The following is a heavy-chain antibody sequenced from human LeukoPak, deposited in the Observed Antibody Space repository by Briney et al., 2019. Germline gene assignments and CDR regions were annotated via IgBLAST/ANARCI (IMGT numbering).Heavy chain of an antibody. J-gene: IGHJ3*02. Sequence: SETLSLTCTVSGGSISSACYYWSWIRHHPGKGLEDMGYTNYSGTTNYNPSLSSRVTITEDTSNNHFSLKLSSVTAADTAVYYCALVYCSSTRCYIGAFDIWGQGTMVTVSS. CDR3: ALVYCSSTRCYIGAFDI. V-gene: IGHV4-31*03. CDR2: TNYSGTT. CDR1: GGSISSACYY. D-gene: IGHD2-2*02.